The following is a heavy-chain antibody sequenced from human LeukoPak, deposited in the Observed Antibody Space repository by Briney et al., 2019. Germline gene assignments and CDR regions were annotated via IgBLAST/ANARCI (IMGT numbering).Heavy chain of an antibody. CDR2: IYYGGTT. J-gene: IGHJ4*02. D-gene: IGHD2-21*01. V-gene: IGHV4-39*01. CDR1: GGSVSSSSSY. Sequence: SETLSLTCTVSGGSVSSSSSYWVWVRQPPGKGLEWIGSIYYGGTTYYNPSLKSRVTISVDTSMNQFSLELTSVTAADTAVYYCARRGLVVIPLWGQGTLVTVSS. CDR3: ARRGLVVIPL.